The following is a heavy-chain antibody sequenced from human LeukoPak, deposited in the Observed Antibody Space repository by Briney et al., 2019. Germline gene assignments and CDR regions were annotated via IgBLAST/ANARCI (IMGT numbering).Heavy chain of an antibody. CDR1: RFTFSSYW. CDR2: IKHDESEK. D-gene: IGHD1-7*01. J-gene: IGHJ4*02. V-gene: IGHV3-7*01. CDR3: ARGGRTGTLKDY. Sequence: PGGSLRLSCAASRFTFSSYWMGWVRQAPGKGLEWGANIKHDESEKNHVDPSKGRCTTSRDNAKNSLYLQMNRLRAEDTAGDYRARGGRTGTLKDYWGQGILVTVSS.